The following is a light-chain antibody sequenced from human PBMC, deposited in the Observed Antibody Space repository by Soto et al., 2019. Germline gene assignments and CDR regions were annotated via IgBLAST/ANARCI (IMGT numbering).Light chain of an antibody. V-gene: IGKV1-5*03. CDR1: QTINNW. Sequence: DIQMTQSPSTLSASVGDRVTITCRASQTINNWLAWYQQKPGKAPKLLIYKASSLEGGVSSRFSGSASGTEFTLSISSLRPDDFATFYCQQYHNYPWTFGQGTKV. J-gene: IGKJ1*01. CDR2: KAS. CDR3: QQYHNYPWT.